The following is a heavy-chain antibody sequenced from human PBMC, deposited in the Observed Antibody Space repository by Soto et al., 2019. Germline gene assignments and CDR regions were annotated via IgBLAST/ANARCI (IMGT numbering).Heavy chain of an antibody. CDR3: AKQESEWNDHFGY. D-gene: IGHD1-1*01. J-gene: IGHJ4*02. Sequence: QVQLVESGGGVVQPGRSLRLSCAASGFSFSSYGMHWVRQAPGKGLEWVAMISYDGTDEYYADSVKGRFTISRDNSKNAVYLQRNSGRAEDTAVYYCAKQESEWNDHFGYWGQGTLVTVSS. CDR1: GFSFSSYG. V-gene: IGHV3-30*18. CDR2: ISYDGTDE.